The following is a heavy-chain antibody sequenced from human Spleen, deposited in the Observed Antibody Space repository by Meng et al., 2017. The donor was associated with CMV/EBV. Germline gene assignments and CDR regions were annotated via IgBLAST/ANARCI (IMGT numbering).Heavy chain of an antibody. CDR1: GFTFSSYG. CDR2: IVSDGARK. CDR3: ATGLMDH. D-gene: IGHD6-19*01. Sequence: GESLKISCAVSGFTFSSYGMHWVRQAPGKGLEWVTYIVSDGARKYYSDSAQGRFTLSRDNSKNTVFLQMNSLRGDDTAVYYCATGLMDHWGQGTLVTVSS. V-gene: IGHV3-30*02. J-gene: IGHJ4*02.